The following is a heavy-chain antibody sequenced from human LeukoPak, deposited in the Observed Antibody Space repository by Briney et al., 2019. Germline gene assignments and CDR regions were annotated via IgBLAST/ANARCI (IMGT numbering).Heavy chain of an antibody. Sequence: PGGSLRLSCTGSGLTLSDHIIDWVRQAPGKGREWVGRSRRKSQSYATEYAASVKDRFTISRDDSKNSMHLQMNSLKTEDTAVYFCTRDGGDSGNTAFDIWGQGTMVTVSS. V-gene: IGHV3-72*01. J-gene: IGHJ3*02. CDR3: TRDGGDSGNTAFDI. CDR2: SRRKSQSYAT. CDR1: GLTLSDHI. D-gene: IGHD3-16*01.